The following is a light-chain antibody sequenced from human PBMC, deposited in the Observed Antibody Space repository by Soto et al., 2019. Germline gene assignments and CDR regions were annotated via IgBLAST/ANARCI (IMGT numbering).Light chain of an antibody. CDR2: KAS. V-gene: IGKV1-5*03. CDR1: QSISTW. J-gene: IGKJ1*01. CDR3: QQYGSSPPT. Sequence: DIQMTQSPSTLSAFVGDRVTITCRASQSISTWLAWYQQKPGKAPNLLIYKASSLESGVPSRFSGSGSGTEFTLTINSLQPDDFATYYCQQYGSSPPTFGQGTKVDIK.